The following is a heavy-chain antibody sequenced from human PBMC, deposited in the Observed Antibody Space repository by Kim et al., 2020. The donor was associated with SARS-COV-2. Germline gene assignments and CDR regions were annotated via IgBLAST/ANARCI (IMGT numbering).Heavy chain of an antibody. D-gene: IGHD4-17*01. V-gene: IGHV3-15*01. CDR2: IKSKTDGGTT. CDR3: TTGSRTTVTTCDY. CDR1: GFTFSNAW. Sequence: GGSLRLSCAASGFTFSNAWMSWVRQAPGKGLEWVGRIKSKTDGGTTDYAAPVKGRFTISRDDSKNTLYLQMNSLKTEDTAVYYCTTGSRTTVTTCDYWGQGTLVTVSS. J-gene: IGHJ4*02.